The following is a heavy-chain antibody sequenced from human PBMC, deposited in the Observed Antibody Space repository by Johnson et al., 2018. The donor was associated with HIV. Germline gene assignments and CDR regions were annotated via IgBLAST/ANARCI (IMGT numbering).Heavy chain of an antibody. CDR3: ARDYYYFDSRAYYDAFDI. J-gene: IGHJ3*02. Sequence: QVQLVESGGGLVQPGGSLRLSCAASGFSFSDYYMSWIRQAPGKGLEWVSYIGSSGDTISYADSVQGRFTISRDNAKNALSLQINSLRAEDTAMYYCARDYYYFDSRAYYDAFDIWGQGTMVTVSS. D-gene: IGHD3-22*01. V-gene: IGHV3-11*04. CDR1: GFSFSDYY. CDR2: IGSSGDTI.